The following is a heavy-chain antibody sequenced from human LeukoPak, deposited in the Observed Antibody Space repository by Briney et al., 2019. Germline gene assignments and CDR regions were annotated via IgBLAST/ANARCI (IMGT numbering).Heavy chain of an antibody. V-gene: IGHV3-9*01. Sequence: GGSLRLSCAASGFTFDDYATHWVRQAPGKGLEWVSGISWNSGSIGYADSVKGRFTISRDNAKNSLYLQMNSLRAEDTALYYCAKGASGSYFGYYAFDIWGQGTMVTVSS. J-gene: IGHJ3*02. CDR1: GFTFDDYA. CDR3: AKGASGSYFGYYAFDI. D-gene: IGHD1-26*01. CDR2: ISWNSGSI.